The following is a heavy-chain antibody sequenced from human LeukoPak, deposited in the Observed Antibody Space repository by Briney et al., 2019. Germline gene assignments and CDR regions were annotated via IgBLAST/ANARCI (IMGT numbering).Heavy chain of an antibody. Sequence: ASVKVSCTASGYNFTNFEINWVRLTTGQGLEWMGWINPNSGGTNYAQKFQGRVTMTRDTSISTAYMELSRLRSDDTAVYYCARGADYVYGLLNYYFDYWGQGTLVTVSS. J-gene: IGHJ4*02. D-gene: IGHD5-12*01. CDR1: GYNFTNFE. V-gene: IGHV1-2*02. CDR3: ARGADYVYGLLNYYFDY. CDR2: INPNSGGT.